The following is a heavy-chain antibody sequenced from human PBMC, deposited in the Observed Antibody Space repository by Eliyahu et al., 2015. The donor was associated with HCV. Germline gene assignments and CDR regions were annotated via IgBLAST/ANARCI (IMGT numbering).Heavy chain of an antibody. Sequence: EVQLVESGGDLVQPGGSLRLSCVASGLTFSNHWMIWVRQAPGKGLGWLANIKGDGSDKYYEDSVKGRLTISRDNAKNSLYLQMNSLRAEDTAVYYCVKNMDVWGQGTTVTVSS. CDR2: IKGDGSDK. CDR3: VKNMDV. V-gene: IGHV3-7*01. CDR1: GLTFSNHW. J-gene: IGHJ6*02.